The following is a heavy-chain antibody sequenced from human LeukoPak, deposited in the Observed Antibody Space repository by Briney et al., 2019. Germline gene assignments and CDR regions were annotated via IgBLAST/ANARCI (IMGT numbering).Heavy chain of an antibody. J-gene: IGHJ5*02. V-gene: IGHV3-13*01. D-gene: IGHD2-2*01. Sequence: GGSLRLSCAASGFTFSSYDFHWVRQGTGKGLEWVSSIGTGGNTYYLASVKGRFTISRDNAKDSLYLQMNNLRVEDTAIYYCARGGCSSATCYGYWFDPWGQGTLVTVSS. CDR1: GFTFSSYD. CDR3: ARGGCSSATCYGYWFDP. CDR2: IGTGGNT.